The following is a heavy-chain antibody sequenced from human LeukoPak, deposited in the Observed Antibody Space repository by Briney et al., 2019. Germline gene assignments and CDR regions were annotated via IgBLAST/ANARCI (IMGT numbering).Heavy chain of an antibody. D-gene: IGHD3-10*01. CDR1: GFSFSSHR. CDR2: MKKDGSEK. J-gene: IGHJ4*02. V-gene: IGHV3-7*01. Sequence: PGGSLRLSCAASGFSFSSHRMTWVRQTPGKGLEWVANMKKDGSEKYYVDSVKGRFTISRDNAKDSLYLQMNSLRVEDTAVYYCVREGLRRGGLDSWGQGTLVTVSS. CDR3: VREGLRRGGLDS.